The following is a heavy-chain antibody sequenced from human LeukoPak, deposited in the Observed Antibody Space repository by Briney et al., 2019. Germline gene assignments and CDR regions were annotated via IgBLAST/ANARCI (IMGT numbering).Heavy chain of an antibody. CDR3: ARERGYYDSSGYHPKNFDY. J-gene: IGHJ4*02. CDR1: GGTFSSYT. V-gene: IGHV1-69*13. D-gene: IGHD3-22*01. CDR2: IIPIFGTA. Sequence: GASVKVSCKASGGTFSSYTIIWVRQAPGQGLEWMGGIIPIFGTANYAQKFQGRVTITADESTSTAYMELSSLRSEDTAVYYCARERGYYDSSGYHPKNFDYWGQGTLVTVSS.